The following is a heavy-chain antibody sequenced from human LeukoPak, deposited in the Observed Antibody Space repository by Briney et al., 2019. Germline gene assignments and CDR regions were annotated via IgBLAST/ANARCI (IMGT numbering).Heavy chain of an antibody. CDR1: GFTFSNYA. D-gene: IGHD6-19*01. V-gene: IGHV3-23*01. Sequence: KAGGSLRLSCAASGFTFSNYAVSWVRQAPGKGLEWVSAISGSGGNTYYADSVKGRFTISRDNSRSTLYLQMNSLRAEDTAVYYCVSSSSGWYRFQYWGQGTLVTVSS. J-gene: IGHJ4*02. CDR3: VSSSSGWYRFQY. CDR2: ISGSGGNT.